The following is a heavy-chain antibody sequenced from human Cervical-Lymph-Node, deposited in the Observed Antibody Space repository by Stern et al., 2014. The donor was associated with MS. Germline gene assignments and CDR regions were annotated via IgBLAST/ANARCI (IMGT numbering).Heavy chain of an antibody. CDR3: ARGGEYDYVPPLDV. J-gene: IGHJ6*02. CDR2: ITSPKSYI. CDR1: GVTFSAYS. V-gene: IGHV3-21*01. Sequence: EVQLVESGGGLVKPGGSLRLSCAAFGVTFSAYSMNWVRQAPGQGLEWVASITSPKSYIYYADSLRGRFTISRDNARNSLFLQMNSLRADDSAVYYCARGGEYDYVPPLDVWGQGTTVTVSS. D-gene: IGHD3-16*01.